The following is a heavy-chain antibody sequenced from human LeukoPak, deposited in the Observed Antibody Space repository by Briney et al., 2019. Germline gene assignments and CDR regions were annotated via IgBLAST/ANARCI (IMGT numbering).Heavy chain of an antibody. CDR1: GFTFTNAW. D-gene: IGHD3-3*01. Sequence: GGSLRLSCTASGFTFTNAWMTWVRQTAGKGLEWVGRIKSKTDGGTTDYAAPVKGRFTISRDDSKNTLYLQMNSLKTEDTAVYYCTTDPSLTYYDFWSGYYFGYWGQGTLVTVSS. CDR2: IKSKTDGGTT. J-gene: IGHJ4*02. CDR3: TTDPSLTYYDFWSGYYFGY. V-gene: IGHV3-15*01.